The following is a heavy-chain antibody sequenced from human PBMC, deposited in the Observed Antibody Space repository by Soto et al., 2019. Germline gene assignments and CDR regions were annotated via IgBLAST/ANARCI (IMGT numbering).Heavy chain of an antibody. Sequence: ASVKVSCKASGYTFTSYDINWVRQTAGQGLEWMGWMSPKTANTGCAQKFQGRFTMTRSTSISTAYMELSSLTSEDTAVYYCTGGPPNWGFDSWGQGTPVTVSS. CDR3: TGGPPNWGFDS. D-gene: IGHD2-8*01. CDR2: MSPKTANT. J-gene: IGHJ5*01. CDR1: GYTFTSYD. V-gene: IGHV1-8*01.